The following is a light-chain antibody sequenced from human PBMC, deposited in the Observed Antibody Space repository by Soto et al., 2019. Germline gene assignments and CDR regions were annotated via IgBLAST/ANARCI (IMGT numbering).Light chain of an antibody. V-gene: IGLV1-40*01. CDR1: SSNIGAGFD. J-gene: IGLJ2*01. Sequence: QSVLTQPPSVSGAPGQRITISCTGSSSNIGAGFDVHWYQQLPGTAPKLLIYANTKRPSGVPDRFSGSKSGASVSLAITGLQAEDEADYYCQSYDGTSVIFGGGTQLTVL. CDR3: QSYDGTSVI. CDR2: ANT.